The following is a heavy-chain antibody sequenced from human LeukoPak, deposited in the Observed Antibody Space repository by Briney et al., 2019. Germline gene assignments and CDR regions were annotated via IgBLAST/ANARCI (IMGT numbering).Heavy chain of an antibody. D-gene: IGHD1-1*01. CDR1: GYSISSGYY. CDR3: ARLPGGYYYYYYMDV. V-gene: IGHV4-38-2*02. CDR2: IYYSGGT. Sequence: SETLSLTCTVSGYSISSGYYWAWIRQPPGKGLEWIGSIYYSGGTYYNPPLKSRVTISVDTSKNQFSLKLTSVTAADTAVYYCARLPGGYYYYYYMDVWGKGTTVTVSS. J-gene: IGHJ6*03.